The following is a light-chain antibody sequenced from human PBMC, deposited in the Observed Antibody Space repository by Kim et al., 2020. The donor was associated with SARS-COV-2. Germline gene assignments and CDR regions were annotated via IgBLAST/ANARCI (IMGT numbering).Light chain of an antibody. V-gene: IGLV3-19*01. CDR3: NSRDRSGYRYV. CDR2: GNN. CDR1: CLRSYS. Sequence: SSELTQDPDVSVALGQTVRITCQGDCLRSYSASWYQQRPGQAPVFVMYGNNNRPSGIPDRFSGSSSGDTASLTITGAQVEDEADYYCNSRDRSGYRYVFGTGTKVTVL. J-gene: IGLJ1*01.